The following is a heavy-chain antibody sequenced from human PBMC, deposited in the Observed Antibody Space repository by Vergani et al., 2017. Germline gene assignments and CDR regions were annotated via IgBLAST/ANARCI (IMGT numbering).Heavy chain of an antibody. CDR2: IFPGDSQI. V-gene: IGHV5-51*01. J-gene: IGHJ5*02. CDR3: ARLGYAPHGWFDP. Sequence: EVPLVPSGAEVKTPGESLKISCKGSGFSFSTYWIGWVRQMPGKGLEWMGLIFPGDSQIRSSLSFQGRVTISADKSISTAYLQWYSLQASDTAMYYCARLGYAPHGWFDPWGQGTLVTVSS. CDR1: GFSFSTYW. D-gene: IGHD5-12*01.